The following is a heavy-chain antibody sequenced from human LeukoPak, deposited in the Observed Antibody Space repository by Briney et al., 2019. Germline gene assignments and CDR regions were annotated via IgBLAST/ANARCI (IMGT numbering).Heavy chain of an antibody. J-gene: IGHJ4*02. CDR3: AKDGYCSSTSCYGRFDY. V-gene: IGHV3-74*01. CDR2: INYDGTST. Sequence: GGSLRLSCAASGFTFSSYWMHWVRQAPGKGLVWVSRINYDGTSTAYADSVKGRFTISRDNAKNTLYVQMNSLRAEDTAVYYCAKDGYCSSTSCYGRFDYWGQGTLVTVSS. D-gene: IGHD2-2*01. CDR1: GFTFSSYW.